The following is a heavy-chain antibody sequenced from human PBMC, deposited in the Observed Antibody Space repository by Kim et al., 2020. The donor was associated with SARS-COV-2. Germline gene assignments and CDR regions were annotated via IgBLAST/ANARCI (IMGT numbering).Heavy chain of an antibody. CDR3: ARDTITMIVVDRFDY. V-gene: IGHV1-18*01. J-gene: IGHJ4*02. CDR2: ISAYNGNT. CDR1: GYTFTSYG. D-gene: IGHD3-22*01. Sequence: ASVKVSCKASGYTFTSYGISWVRQAPGQGLEWMGWISAYNGNTNYAQKLQGRVTMTTDTSTSTAYMELRSLRSDDTAVYYCARDTITMIVVDRFDYWGQGTLVTVSS.